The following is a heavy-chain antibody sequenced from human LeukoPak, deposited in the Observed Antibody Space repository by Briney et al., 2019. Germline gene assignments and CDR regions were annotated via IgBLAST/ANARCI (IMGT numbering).Heavy chain of an antibody. Sequence: SETLSLTCTVSGDSISSYFWSWIRQPPGKGLEWIGYIHHTGITNYSPSLKSRVTISVDTAKNQFSLKLSSVTAADTAIYYCARYFCPNGLCSHFDYWGQGTLVTVSS. V-gene: IGHV4-59*01. J-gene: IGHJ4*02. CDR1: GDSISSYF. D-gene: IGHD2-8*01. CDR3: ARYFCPNGLCSHFDY. CDR2: IHHTGIT.